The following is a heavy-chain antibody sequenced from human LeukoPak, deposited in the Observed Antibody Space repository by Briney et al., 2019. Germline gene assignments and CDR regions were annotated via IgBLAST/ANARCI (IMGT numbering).Heavy chain of an antibody. D-gene: IGHD3-3*01. CDR1: GFTFGKYW. CDR3: ARDQYDTWSRRGNFDS. J-gene: IGHJ4*02. V-gene: IGHV3-7*03. CDR2: IKLDGSEK. Sequence: PGGSLRLSCVAFGFTFGKYWMSWVRQAPGKGLERVANIKLDGSEKNYVDSVKGRFTISRDNTKNSLYLQMNSLRAEDTAVFYCARDQYDTWSRRGNFDSWGQGTLVIVSS.